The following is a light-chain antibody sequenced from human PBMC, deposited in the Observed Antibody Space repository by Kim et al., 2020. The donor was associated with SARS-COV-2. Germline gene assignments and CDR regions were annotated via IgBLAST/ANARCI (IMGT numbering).Light chain of an antibody. J-gene: IGLJ1*01. CDR2: DVN. Sequence: QSALTQPASVSGSPGQSITISCTGTSSDVGAYNYVSWYQHHPGKAPKLMIFDVNNRPSGLSNRFSGSKSGNTASLTISGLQVEDEADYYCSSYATTRSYVFGTGTKVTVL. V-gene: IGLV2-14*03. CDR3: SSYATTRSYV. CDR1: SSDVGAYNY.